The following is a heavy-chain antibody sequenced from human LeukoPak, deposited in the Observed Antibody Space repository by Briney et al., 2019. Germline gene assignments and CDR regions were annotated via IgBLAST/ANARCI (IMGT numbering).Heavy chain of an antibody. CDR1: GFTVSSNY. D-gene: IGHD3-22*01. Sequence: GGSLRLSCAASGFTVSSNYMSWVRQAPGKGLEWVSVIYSGGSTYYADSVKGRFTISRDNSKNTLYLQMNSLRAEDTAVYYCARVPEYYYDSSGYYYVWYGMDVWGQGTTVTVSS. CDR3: ARVPEYYYDSSGYYYVWYGMDV. V-gene: IGHV3-53*01. CDR2: IYSGGST. J-gene: IGHJ6*02.